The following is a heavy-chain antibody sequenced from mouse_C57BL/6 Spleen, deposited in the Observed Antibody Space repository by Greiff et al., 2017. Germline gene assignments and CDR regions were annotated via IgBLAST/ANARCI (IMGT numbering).Heavy chain of an antibody. CDR2: IYPGSGST. J-gene: IGHJ2*02. V-gene: IGHV1-55*01. Sequence: QVQLQQPGAELVKPGASVKMSCKASGYTFTSYWITWVKQRPGHGLEWIGDIYPGSGSTNYNEKFKSKATLTVDTSSSTAYMQLSSLASEDSAVYYCANQDTTGHDFDYWGQGTSLTVSS. D-gene: IGHD1-1*01. CDR1: GYTFTSYW. CDR3: ANQDTTGHDFDY.